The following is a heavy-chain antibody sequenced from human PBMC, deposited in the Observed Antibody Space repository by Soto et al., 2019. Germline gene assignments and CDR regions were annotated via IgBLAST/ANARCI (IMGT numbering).Heavy chain of an antibody. Sequence: EVKLVDSGGDLVQPGGSLRLACAVSGFSFSSYWMHWVRQAPVKGLVWVSRINNDGSDTTYADFVEGRFTISRDNARHTLSLQMDSLRAEDTAAYYCVRGPLDLAVVPAAMLYWGQGTLVTVSS. CDR1: GFSFSSYW. J-gene: IGHJ4*02. CDR2: INNDGSDT. D-gene: IGHD2-2*03. CDR3: VRGPLDLAVVPAAMLY. V-gene: IGHV3-74*03.